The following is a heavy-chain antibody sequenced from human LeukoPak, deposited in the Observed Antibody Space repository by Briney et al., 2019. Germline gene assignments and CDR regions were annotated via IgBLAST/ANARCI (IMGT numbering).Heavy chain of an antibody. CDR3: ARNSCSGGSCYDNRGYFDY. CDR2: IYTSGST. D-gene: IGHD2-15*01. CDR1: GDSISSGSYY. J-gene: IGHJ4*02. V-gene: IGHV4-61*02. Sequence: KTSETLSLTCTVSGDSISSGSYYWSWIRQPAGKGLEWIGRIYTSGSTNYNPSLKSRVTISVDTSKNQFSLKLSSVTAADTAVYFCARNSCSGGSCYDNRGYFDYWGQGTLVTVSS.